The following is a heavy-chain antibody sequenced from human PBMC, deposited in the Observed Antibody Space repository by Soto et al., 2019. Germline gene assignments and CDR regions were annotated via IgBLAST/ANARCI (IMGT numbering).Heavy chain of an antibody. D-gene: IGHD4-17*01. CDR1: GFTFSSYA. CDR3: AKGGYGDTHDAFDI. J-gene: IGHJ3*02. CDR2: ISGSGGST. V-gene: IGHV3-23*01. Sequence: GGSLRLSCAASGFTFSSYAMTWALQAPGKGLEWVSAISGSGGSTYYADSVKGRFTISRDNSKNTLYLQMNSLRAEDTAVYYCAKGGYGDTHDAFDIWGQGTMVTVSS.